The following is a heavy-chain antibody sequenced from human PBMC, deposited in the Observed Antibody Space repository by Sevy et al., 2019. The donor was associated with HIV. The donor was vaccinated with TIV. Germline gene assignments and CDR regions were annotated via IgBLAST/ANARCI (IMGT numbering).Heavy chain of an antibody. J-gene: IGHJ3*02. CDR1: GFTFSSYW. CDR2: INGDGSST. CDR3: ARVKDYYDSSGYYGAGAFDI. V-gene: IGHV3-74*01. Sequence: GGSLRLSCAASGFTFSSYWMHWVRQAPGKGLVWVSRINGDGSSTSYADSVKGRFTISRDNAKNTLYLQMNSLRAEDTAVYYCARVKDYYDSSGYYGAGAFDIWGQGTMVTVSS. D-gene: IGHD3-22*01.